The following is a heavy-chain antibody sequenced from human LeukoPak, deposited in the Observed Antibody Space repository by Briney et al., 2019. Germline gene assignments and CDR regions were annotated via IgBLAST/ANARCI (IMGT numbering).Heavy chain of an antibody. CDR1: GFTFSSYS. J-gene: IGHJ4*02. V-gene: IGHV3-33*08. D-gene: IGHD4-17*01. CDR2: IWYDGSNK. Sequence: GGSLRLSCAASGFTFSSYSMNWVRQAPGKGLEWVAVIWYDGSNKYYTDSVKGRFTISRDDSKNTLYLQMNSLKAEDTAVYYCARPDYGASGDYWGQGTLVTVSS. CDR3: ARPDYGASGDY.